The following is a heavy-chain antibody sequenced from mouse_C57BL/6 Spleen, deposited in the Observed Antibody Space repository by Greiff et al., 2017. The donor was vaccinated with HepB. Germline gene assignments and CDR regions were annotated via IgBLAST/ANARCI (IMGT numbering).Heavy chain of an antibody. CDR2: IDPENGDT. CDR1: GFNIKDDY. Sequence: EVQLQQSGAELVRPGASVKLSCTASGFNIKDDYMHWVKQRPEQGLEWIGWIDPENGDTEYASKFQGKATITADTSSNTAYLQLSSLTSADTAVYYCTTVTGTRAFDYWGQGTTLTVSS. J-gene: IGHJ2*01. CDR3: TTVTGTRAFDY. V-gene: IGHV14-4*01. D-gene: IGHD4-1*01.